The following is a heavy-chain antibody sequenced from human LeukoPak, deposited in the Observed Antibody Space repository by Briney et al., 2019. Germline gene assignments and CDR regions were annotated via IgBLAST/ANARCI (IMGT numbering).Heavy chain of an antibody. CDR2: TYYRSKWYN. CDR3: ARDAYSSSSWGGYYYYYYMDV. J-gene: IGHJ6*03. V-gene: IGHV6-1*01. D-gene: IGHD6-6*01. CDR1: GDSVSSNSAA. Sequence: SQTLSLTCAISGDSVSSNSAAWNWIRQSPSRGLEWLGRTYYRSKWYNDYAVSVKSRITINPDTSKNQFSLQLNSVTPEDTAVYYCARDAYSSSSWGGYYYYYYMDVWGKGTTVTVSS.